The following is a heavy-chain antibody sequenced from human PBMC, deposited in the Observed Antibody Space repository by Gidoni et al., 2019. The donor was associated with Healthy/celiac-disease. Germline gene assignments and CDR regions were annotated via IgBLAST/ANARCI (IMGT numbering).Heavy chain of an antibody. Sequence: QVQLQESGPGLVKPSETLSLTCTVSGGSISSYYWSWIRQPPGKGLEWIGYIYYSGSTNYNPSLKSRVTISVDTSKNQFSLKLSSVTAADTAVYYCARYSENCSSTSCYSDAFDIWGQGTMVTVSS. D-gene: IGHD2-2*01. CDR3: ARYSENCSSTSCYSDAFDI. V-gene: IGHV4-59*01. CDR2: IYYSGST. CDR1: GGSISSYY. J-gene: IGHJ3*02.